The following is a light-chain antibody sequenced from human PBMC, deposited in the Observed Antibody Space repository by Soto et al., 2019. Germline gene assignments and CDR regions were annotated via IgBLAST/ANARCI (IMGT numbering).Light chain of an antibody. CDR2: EDR. CDR1: SGGIASNY. V-gene: IGLV6-57*04. CDR3: QSYDSRNRVV. J-gene: IGLJ2*01. Sequence: NFMLTQPHSVSESPGKTVTISCTRSSGGIASNYVQWYQQRPGSAPTIVIYEDRQRPSGVPDRFSGSIDSSSNSASLTISGLKTEDEADYYCQSYDSRNRVVFGGGTKVTVL.